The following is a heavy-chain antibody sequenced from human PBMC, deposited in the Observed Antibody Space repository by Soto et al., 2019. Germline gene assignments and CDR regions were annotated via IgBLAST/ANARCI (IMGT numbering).Heavy chain of an antibody. CDR1: GYSFTSYL. V-gene: IGHV5-51*01. D-gene: IGHD3-3*01. CDR2: IYPGDSDT. J-gene: IGHJ6*02. CDR3: ARLTVDTIHYGMDV. Sequence: PGESVKISCXGSGYSFTSYLIGWVRQMPGKGLEWMGIIYPGDSDTRYSPSFQGQVTISADKSISTAYLQWSSLKASDTAMHYCARLTVDTIHYGMDVWGQGTTVTVSS.